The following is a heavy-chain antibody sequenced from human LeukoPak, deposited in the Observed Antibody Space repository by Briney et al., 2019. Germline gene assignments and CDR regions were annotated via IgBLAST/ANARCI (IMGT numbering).Heavy chain of an antibody. CDR2: INPSGGST. D-gene: IGHD2-21*02. V-gene: IGHV1-46*01. J-gene: IGHJ6*02. CDR1: GYTFTGYS. CDR3: ARERGDRYGMDV. Sequence: ASVKVSCKTSGYTFTGYSIHWVRQAPGHGLEWMGMINPSGGSTSYAQKFQGRVTMTRDTSTLTVYSELSSLRSEDTAVYYCARERGDRYGMDVWGQGTTVTVSS.